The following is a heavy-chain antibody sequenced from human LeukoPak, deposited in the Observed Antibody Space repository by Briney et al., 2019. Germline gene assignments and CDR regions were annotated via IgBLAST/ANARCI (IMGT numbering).Heavy chain of an antibody. CDR3: AREWELLNGGLYY. J-gene: IGHJ4*02. Sequence: SVKVSCKASGGTFSSYAISWVRQAPGQGLEWMGRIIPIFGTANYAQKFQGRVTITTDESTSTAYMELSSLRSEDTAVHYCAREWELLNGGLYYWGQGTLVTVSS. V-gene: IGHV1-69*05. CDR1: GGTFSSYA. D-gene: IGHD2-15*01. CDR2: IIPIFGTA.